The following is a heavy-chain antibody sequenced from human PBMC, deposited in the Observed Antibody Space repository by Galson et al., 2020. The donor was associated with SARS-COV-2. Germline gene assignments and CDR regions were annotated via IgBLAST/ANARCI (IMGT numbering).Heavy chain of an antibody. CDR1: GDSINNYY. CDR2: IFYSGST. Sequence: SQTLSLTCTVSGDSINNYYWNWIRQPPGKGLEWIGYIFYSGSTNYSPSLDSRLTMSVDTSKNQISLTLTSVTAADTAVYYCARQGRGLRSVGMDVWGPGTTVTVSS. J-gene: IGHJ6*02. CDR3: ARQGRGLRSVGMDV. D-gene: IGHD4-17*01. V-gene: IGHV4-59*08.